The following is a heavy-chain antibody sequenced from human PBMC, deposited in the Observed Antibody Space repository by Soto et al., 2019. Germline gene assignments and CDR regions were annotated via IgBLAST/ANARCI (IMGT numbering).Heavy chain of an antibody. D-gene: IGHD1-1*01. Sequence: QVQLVQSGAEEKKPGASVKVSCKASGYTFTSYAMHWVRQAPGQRLEWMGWINAGNGNTKYSQKFQGRVTITRDTSASTAYMELSSLRSEDTAVYYCARDRSTGTTPWFDPWGQGTLVTVSS. CDR1: GYTFTSYA. J-gene: IGHJ5*02. CDR2: INAGNGNT. CDR3: ARDRSTGTTPWFDP. V-gene: IGHV1-3*05.